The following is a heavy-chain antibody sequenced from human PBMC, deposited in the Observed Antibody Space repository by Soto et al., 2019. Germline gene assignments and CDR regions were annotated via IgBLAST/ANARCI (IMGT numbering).Heavy chain of an antibody. CDR1: GFTFSSYA. J-gene: IGHJ6*02. V-gene: IGHV3-30-3*01. Sequence: GGSLRRACAASGFTFSSYAMHWVRQAPGKGLEWVAVISYDGSNKYYADSVKGRFTISRDNSKNTLYLQMNSLRAEDTAVYYCARDYRGWGPTYYYSGMDVWGQGTTVTVS. CDR3: ARDYRGWGPTYYYSGMDV. CDR2: ISYDGSNK. D-gene: IGHD3-16*02.